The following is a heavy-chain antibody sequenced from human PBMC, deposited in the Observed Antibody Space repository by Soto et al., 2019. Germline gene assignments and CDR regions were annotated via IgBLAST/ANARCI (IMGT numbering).Heavy chain of an antibody. CDR3: ARSYYYYYGMDV. Sequence: GGSLRLSCAASGFTFSSYAMHWVRQAPGKGLEWVAVISYDGSSKYYADSVKGRFTISRDTSKNTLYLQMNSLRAEDTAVYYCARSYYYYYGMDVWGQGTTVTVSS. D-gene: IGHD5-18*01. CDR2: ISYDGSSK. J-gene: IGHJ6*02. CDR1: GFTFSSYA. V-gene: IGHV3-30-3*01.